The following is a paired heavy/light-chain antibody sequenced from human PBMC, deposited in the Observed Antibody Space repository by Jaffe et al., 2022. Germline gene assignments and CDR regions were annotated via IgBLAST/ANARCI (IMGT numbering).Light chain of an antibody. J-gene: IGLJ3*02. Sequence: QSVLTQPPSVSGAPGQRVTISCTGSSSNIGAGFDVYWYQQLPGTAPKLLIYVNSNRPSGVPDRFSGSKSGTSASLAITGLQAEDEADYYCQSYDSSLSGWVFGGGTKLTVL. CDR1: SSNIGAGFD. CDR2: VNS. V-gene: IGLV1-40*01. CDR3: QSYDSSLSGWV.
Heavy chain of an antibody. Sequence: QITLKESGPTLVEATQTLTLTCTFSGFSVSTAGVGVGWVRQPPGKALEWLALIYWDDDKRYSPSLKGRLTITKDTSKNKVVLTMTNMDPVDTATYYCAHIRSSTSGFAYWGQGTLVTVSS. CDR3: AHIRSSTSGFAY. CDR1: GFSVSTAGVG. V-gene: IGHV2-5*02. J-gene: IGHJ4*02. D-gene: IGHD2-2*01. CDR2: IYWDDDK.